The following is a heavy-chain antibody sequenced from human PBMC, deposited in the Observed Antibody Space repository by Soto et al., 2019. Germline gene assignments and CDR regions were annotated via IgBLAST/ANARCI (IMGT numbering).Heavy chain of an antibody. Sequence: GSLMLSCAASGFTFSSYSMNWVRQAPGKGLEWVAVISYNRSNKYYADSVKGRFTISRDNSKNTLYLQMNSLRAEDTAVYYCAKDLLGPGRAYGMDGWGQGTTVTVSS. CDR3: AKDLLGPGRAYGMDG. D-gene: IGHD7-27*01. J-gene: IGHJ6*02. V-gene: IGHV3-30*18. CDR1: GFTFSSYS. CDR2: ISYNRSNK.